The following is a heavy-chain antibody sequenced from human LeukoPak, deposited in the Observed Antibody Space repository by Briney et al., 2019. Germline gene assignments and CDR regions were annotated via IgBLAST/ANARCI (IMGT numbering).Heavy chain of an antibody. CDR2: INHSGST. J-gene: IGHJ6*03. CDR3: KCRHYYYYYMDV. V-gene: IGHV4-34*01. CDR1: GGSFSGYY. Sequence: SETLSLTCAVYGGSFSGYYWSWIRQPPGKGLEWIGEINHSGSTNYNPSLKSRVTISVDTSKNQFSLKLSSVTAADTAVYYCKCRHYYYYYMDVWGKGTTVTVS.